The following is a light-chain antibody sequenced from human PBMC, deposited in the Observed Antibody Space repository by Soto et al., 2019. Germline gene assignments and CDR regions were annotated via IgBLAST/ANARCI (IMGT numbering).Light chain of an antibody. CDR3: QQYNNWPPIN. CDR1: QSVSSN. CDR2: GAS. V-gene: IGKV3-15*01. Sequence: EIVMTQSPATLSVSPGERATLSCRASQSVSSNLAWYQQKPGQAPRLLIYGASTRATGIPARFSGSGSGTEFNLTIRSLKYEDFEVYYCQQYNNWPPINFGQGTRLEIK. J-gene: IGKJ5*01.